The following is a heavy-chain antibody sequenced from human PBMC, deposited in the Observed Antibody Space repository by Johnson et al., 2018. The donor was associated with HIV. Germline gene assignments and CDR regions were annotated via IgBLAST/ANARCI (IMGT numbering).Heavy chain of an antibody. CDR3: ARSRHGGIQPSDAFDV. D-gene: IGHD3-16*01. CDR2: ISWNSGSI. Sequence: EVQLVESGGGLVQPGGSLRLSCAASGITFSSYAMSWVRQAPGKGLEWVSGISWNSGSIGYADSVKGRFNISRDNAKNSLYLQMDSLRPEDTAVYYCARSRHGGIQPSDAFDVWGQGTMVTVSS. CDR1: GITFSSYA. J-gene: IGHJ3*01. V-gene: IGHV3-23*04.